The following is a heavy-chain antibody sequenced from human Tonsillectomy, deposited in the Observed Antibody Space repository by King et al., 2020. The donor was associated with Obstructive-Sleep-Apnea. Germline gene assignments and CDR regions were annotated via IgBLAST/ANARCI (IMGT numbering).Heavy chain of an antibody. D-gene: IGHD2-2*01. J-gene: IGHJ4*02. CDR1: GYTLTNYG. CDR2: ISAYNGNT. V-gene: IGHV1-18*01. Sequence: QLVQSGAEVKKPGASVKVSCKASGYTLTNYGINWVRQAPGQGLEWMGWISAYNGNTNYAQKLQGRVTMTTDTSTSTAYMELRSLRSDDTAVYYCARGSCSSTTCYPPEYWGQGTLVTVSS. CDR3: ARGSCSSTTCYPPEY.